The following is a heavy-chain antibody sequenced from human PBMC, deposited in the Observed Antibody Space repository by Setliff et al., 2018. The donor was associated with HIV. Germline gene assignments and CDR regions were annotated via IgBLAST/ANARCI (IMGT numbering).Heavy chain of an antibody. V-gene: IGHV3-23*01. J-gene: IGHJ4*02. CDR3: AKKGDSNSYGWIDY. CDR1: ELTFSNYA. D-gene: IGHD5-18*01. Sequence: GGSLRLSCAASELTFSNYAMTWVRQAPGKGLEWVSSLSGSGGSKYYADSVKGRFTISRDNTRSSLFLHMDSLTAEDTAVYYCAKKGDSNSYGWIDYWGQGTLVTVSS. CDR2: LSGSGGSK.